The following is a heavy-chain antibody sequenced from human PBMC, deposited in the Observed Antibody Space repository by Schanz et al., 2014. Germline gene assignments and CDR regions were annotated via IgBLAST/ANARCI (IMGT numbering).Heavy chain of an antibody. CDR3: ASGVHVSSLQKGLQF. CDR1: GFDFNSYS. CDR2: IATSSSTR. V-gene: IGHV3-48*01. J-gene: IGHJ1*01. D-gene: IGHD3-10*01. Sequence: EVRIVESGGGLVQPGGSLRLSCEASGFDFNSYSMNWVRQVPGKGLEWLSYIATSSSTRHYADSVKGRVTISRDNAKNSVSLQMRRLRVEDTAVYYCASGVHVSSLQKGLQFWGRGTLVIVSS.